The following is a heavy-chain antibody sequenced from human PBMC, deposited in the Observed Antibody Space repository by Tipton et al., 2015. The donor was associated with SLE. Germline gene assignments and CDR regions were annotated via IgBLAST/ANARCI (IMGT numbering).Heavy chain of an antibody. J-gene: IGHJ6*03. D-gene: IGHD2-2*01. CDR2: IYYSGST. Sequence: TLSLTCTVSGGSISSYYWSWIRQPPGKGLEWIGYIYYSGSTNYNPSLKSRVTLSVDTSKNQFSLKLSSVTAADTAVYYCAREPFVPAAGKARGYYYYMDVWGKGTTVTVSS. CDR1: GGSISSYY. CDR3: AREPFVPAAGKARGYYYYMDV. V-gene: IGHV4-59*12.